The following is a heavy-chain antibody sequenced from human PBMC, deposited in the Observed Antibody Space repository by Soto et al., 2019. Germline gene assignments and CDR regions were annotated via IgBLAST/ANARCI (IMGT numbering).Heavy chain of an antibody. Sequence: GGSLRLSCAASGFTFSSYAMSWVRQAPGKGLEWVSAISGSGGSTYYADSVKGRFTISRDNSKKTLYLQMNSLRAEDTAVYYCAKDESHIVATSRDAFDIWGQGTMVTVSS. J-gene: IGHJ3*02. CDR1: GFTFSSYA. CDR2: ISGSGGST. CDR3: AKDESHIVATSRDAFDI. V-gene: IGHV3-23*01. D-gene: IGHD5-12*01.